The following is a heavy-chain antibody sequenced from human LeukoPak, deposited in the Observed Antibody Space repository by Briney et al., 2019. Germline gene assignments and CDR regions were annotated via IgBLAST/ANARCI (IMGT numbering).Heavy chain of an antibody. CDR3: ARGGLTYKDY. Sequence: GGSLRLSCAASGFTFSSYAMHWVRQAPGKGLEWVALISYDGSNKYYADSVKGRFTISRDNSKNTLYLQMSSLRPEDTAVYSCARGGLTYKDYWGQGTLVTVSS. J-gene: IGHJ4*02. CDR2: ISYDGSNK. D-gene: IGHD3-16*01. V-gene: IGHV3-30*04. CDR1: GFTFSSYA.